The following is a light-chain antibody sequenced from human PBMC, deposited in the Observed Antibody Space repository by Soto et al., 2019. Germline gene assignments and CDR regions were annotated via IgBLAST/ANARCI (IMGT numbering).Light chain of an antibody. CDR2: KAS. V-gene: IGKV1-5*03. Sequence: DIQMTQSPSTLPASVGDRVTITCLASQTISSWLAWYQQKPGKAPKLLIYKASTLKSGVPSRFSGSGSGTEFTLTISSLQPDDFATYYCHQYNTYSSLTFGGGTKVDIK. CDR1: QTISSW. CDR3: HQYNTYSSLT. J-gene: IGKJ4*01.